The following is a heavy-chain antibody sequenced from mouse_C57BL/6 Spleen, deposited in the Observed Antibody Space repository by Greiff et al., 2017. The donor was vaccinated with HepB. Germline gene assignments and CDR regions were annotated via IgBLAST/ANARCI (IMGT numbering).Heavy chain of an antibody. J-gene: IGHJ4*01. CDR3: ARERGSNHTLYYAMDY. D-gene: IGHD2-5*01. CDR1: GYTFTSYW. V-gene: IGHV1-52*01. Sequence: VQLQQSGAELVRPGSSVKLSCKASGYTFTSYWMHWVKQRPIQGLEWIGNIDPSDSETHYNQKFKDKATLTVDKSSSTAYMQLSSLTSEDSAVYYCARERGSNHTLYYAMDYWGQGTSVTVSS. CDR2: IDPSDSET.